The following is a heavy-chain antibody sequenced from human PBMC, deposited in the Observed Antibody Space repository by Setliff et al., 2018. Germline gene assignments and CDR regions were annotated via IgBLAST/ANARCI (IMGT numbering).Heavy chain of an antibody. CDR3: ARLPPLVQNNGASNHAFDV. Sequence: SGPTLVNPTQTLTLTCTFSGFSLSTTETHVSWIRQHPGKAPEWLARLDWEDDKFYNTSLRSRLTLSKDTAKNQVILTMTNMDPADTATYYCARLPPLVQNNGASNHAFDVWGPGAVVTV. CDR2: LDWEDDK. CDR1: GFSLSTTETH. J-gene: IGHJ3*01. V-gene: IGHV2-70*04. D-gene: IGHD6-6*01.